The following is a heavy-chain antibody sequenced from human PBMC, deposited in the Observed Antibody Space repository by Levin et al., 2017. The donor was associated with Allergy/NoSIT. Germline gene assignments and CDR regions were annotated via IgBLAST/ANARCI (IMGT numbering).Heavy chain of an antibody. CDR1: GFTFSSYD. V-gene: IGHV3-13*01. CDR3: ARETVFGAFDI. D-gene: IGHD3-16*01. Sequence: GGSLRLSCAASGFTFSSYDMHWVRQATGKGLEWVSAIGTAGDTYYPGSVKGRFTISRENAKNSLYLQMNSLRAGDTAVYYCARETVFGAFDIWGQGTMVTVSS. CDR2: IGTAGDT. J-gene: IGHJ3*02.